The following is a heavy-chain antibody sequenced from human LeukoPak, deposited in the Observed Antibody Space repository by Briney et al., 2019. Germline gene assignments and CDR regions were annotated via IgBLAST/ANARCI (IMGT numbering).Heavy chain of an antibody. CDR3: ARETLNGGQVVPANY. Sequence: GGSLRLSCVASGFTLSNYWMTWVRQAPGKGLEWVANIKEDGSEKYHVDSVKGRFTISRDNAKNSLYLQMNSLRVEDTAIYYCARETLNGGQVVPANYWGQGTLVTVSS. V-gene: IGHV3-7*01. D-gene: IGHD2-2*01. CDR1: GFTLSNYW. J-gene: IGHJ4*02. CDR2: IKEDGSEK.